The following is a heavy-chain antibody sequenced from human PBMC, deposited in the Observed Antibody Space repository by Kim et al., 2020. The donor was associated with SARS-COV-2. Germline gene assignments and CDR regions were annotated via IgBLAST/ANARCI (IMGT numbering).Heavy chain of an antibody. V-gene: IGHV3-33*01. CDR2: IWYDGSNK. Sequence: GGSLRLSCAASGFTFSSYGMHWVRQAPGKGLEWVAVIWYDGSNKYYADSVKGRFTISRDNSKNTLYLQMNSLRAEDTAVYYCARFGPSDGMDVWGQGTTVTVSS. D-gene: IGHD3-10*01. J-gene: IGHJ6*02. CDR3: ARFGPSDGMDV. CDR1: GFTFSSYG.